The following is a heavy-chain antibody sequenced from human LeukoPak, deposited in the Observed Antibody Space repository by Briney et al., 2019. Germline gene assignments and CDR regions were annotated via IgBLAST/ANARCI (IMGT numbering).Heavy chain of an antibody. CDR2: INHSGST. V-gene: IGHV4-34*01. J-gene: IGHJ4*02. CDR3: ASLSLRFLEWLSDTADDY. Sequence: SGTLSLTCAVYGGSFSGYYWSWIRQPPGKGLEWIGEINHSGSTNYNPSLKSRVTISVDTSKNQFSLKLSSVTAADTAAYYCASLSLRFLEWLSDTADDYWGQGTLVTVSS. CDR1: GGSFSGYY. D-gene: IGHD3-3*01.